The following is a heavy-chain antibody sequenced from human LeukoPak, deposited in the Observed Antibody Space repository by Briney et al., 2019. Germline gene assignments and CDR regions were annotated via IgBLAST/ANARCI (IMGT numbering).Heavy chain of an antibody. D-gene: IGHD3-10*01. CDR3: ARGGYSGSGNYFDY. Sequence: PGRSLRLSCAASGFIFSNYNMHWVRQAPGKGLEWVSVIYTGGSTYYADSVNGRFTISRDNSKNTLYLQMNSLRADDTAVYYCARGGYSGSGNYFDYWGQGTLVTVSS. CDR1: GFIFSNYN. J-gene: IGHJ4*02. CDR2: IYTGGST. V-gene: IGHV3-66*01.